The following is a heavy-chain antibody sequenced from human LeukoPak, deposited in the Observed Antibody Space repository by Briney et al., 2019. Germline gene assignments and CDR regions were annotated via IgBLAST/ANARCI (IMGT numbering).Heavy chain of an antibody. CDR2: INPNSGGT. D-gene: IGHD2-2*01. V-gene: IGHV1-2*02. CDR1: GYTFTGYY. CDR3: ARDPGHQLLLYYFDY. Sequence: ASVKVSCKASGYTFTGYYMHWVRQAPGQGLEWMGWINPNSGGTNYAQKFQGRVTMTRDTSISTAYMELSRLRSDDTAAYYCARDPGHQLLLYYFDYWGQGTLVTVTS. J-gene: IGHJ4*02.